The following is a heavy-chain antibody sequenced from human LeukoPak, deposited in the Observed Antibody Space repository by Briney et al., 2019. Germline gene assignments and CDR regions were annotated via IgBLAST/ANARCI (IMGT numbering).Heavy chain of an antibody. CDR1: GGSISSSNW. Sequence: SETLSLTCAVSGGSISSSNWWSWVRQPPGKGLEWIGEIYHSGSTNYNPSLKSRVTISVDKSKNQFSLKLSSVTAEDTAAYYCARERIYYGSGGDLTDARLYYYYGMDVWGRGTTVTVSS. V-gene: IGHV4-4*02. D-gene: IGHD3-10*01. CDR2: IYHSGST. CDR3: ARERIYYGSGGDLTDARLYYYYGMDV. J-gene: IGHJ6*02.